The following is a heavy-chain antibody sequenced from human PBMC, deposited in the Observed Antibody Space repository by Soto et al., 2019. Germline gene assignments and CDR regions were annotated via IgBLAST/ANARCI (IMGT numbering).Heavy chain of an antibody. CDR1: GFSFSGYW. Sequence: GGSLRLSCAASGFSFSGYWMSWVRQAPGKGPEWVANIKEDGTEQHYVDSVKGRFTISRDNSENSLFLQMNNLRAEDSAIYYCAITTSTVSYWFDPWGPGTKVTVSS. J-gene: IGHJ5*02. D-gene: IGHD4-4*01. CDR2: IKEDGTEQ. V-gene: IGHV3-7*03. CDR3: AITTSTVSYWFDP.